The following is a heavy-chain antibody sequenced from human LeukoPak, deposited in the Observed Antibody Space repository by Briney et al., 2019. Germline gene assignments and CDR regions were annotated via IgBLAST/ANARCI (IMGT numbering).Heavy chain of an antibody. CDR1: GYTLTELS. J-gene: IGHJ4*02. V-gene: IGHV1-24*01. CDR2: FDPEDGET. Sequence: ASVKVSCKVSGYTLTELSMHWVRQVPGKGLEWMGGFDPEDGETIYAQKFQGRVTMTEDTSTDTAYMELSSLRSEDTAVYYCATRNTEREYYFDYWGQGTLVTVSS. D-gene: IGHD3-10*01. CDR3: ATRNTEREYYFDY.